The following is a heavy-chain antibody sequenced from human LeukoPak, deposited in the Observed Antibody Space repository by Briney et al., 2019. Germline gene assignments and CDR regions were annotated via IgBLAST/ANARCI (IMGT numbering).Heavy chain of an antibody. CDR2: IYPGDSDT. V-gene: IGHV5-51*01. CDR3: ARQGSSTSQSDY. J-gene: IGHJ4*02. D-gene: IGHD2-2*01. CDR1: GYRFTSYW. Sequence: GGSLQISFKGSGYRFTSYWIGWGRPMPGKGLEWMGIIYPGDSDTRYSPSFQGQVTISADKSISTAYLQWSSLKASDTAMYYCARQGSSTSQSDYWGQGTLVTVSS.